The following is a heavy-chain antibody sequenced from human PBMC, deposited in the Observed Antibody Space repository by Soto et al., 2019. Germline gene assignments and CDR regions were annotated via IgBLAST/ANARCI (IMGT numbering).Heavy chain of an antibody. CDR2: IYYSGST. V-gene: IGHV4-61*08. D-gene: IGHD5-18*01. CDR3: ARIPVDTYMINWFDP. J-gene: IGHJ5*02. CDR1: GGSVSSGDYY. Sequence: SETLSLTCTVSGGSVSSGDYYWSWNRQPPGKGLEWIGYIYYSGSTNYNPSLKSRVSISLDTSKNQFSLRLTSVTAADTAVYYRARIPVDTYMINWFDPWGQGTLVTVSS.